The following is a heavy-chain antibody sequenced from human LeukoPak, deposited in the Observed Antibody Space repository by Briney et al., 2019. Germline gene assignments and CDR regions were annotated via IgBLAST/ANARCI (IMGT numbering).Heavy chain of an antibody. D-gene: IGHD3-10*01. CDR1: GYTFTGYY. CDR2: INPNSGGT. CDR3: ARDGLWFGEPFDY. J-gene: IGHJ4*02. Sequence: ASVKVSCKASGYTFTGYYMHWVRQAPGQGLEWMGWINPNSGGTNYAQKFQGRVTMTRDTSISTAYMEPSRLRSDDTAVYYCARDGLWFGEPFDYWGQGTLVTVSS. V-gene: IGHV1-2*02.